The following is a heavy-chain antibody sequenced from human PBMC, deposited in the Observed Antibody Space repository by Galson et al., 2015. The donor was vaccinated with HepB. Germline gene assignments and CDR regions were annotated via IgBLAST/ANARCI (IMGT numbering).Heavy chain of an antibody. CDR1: GYTFTSYY. V-gene: IGHV1-46*01. CDR3: ARDRHNYDFWSRAPNFDY. J-gene: IGHJ4*01. D-gene: IGHD3-3*01. Sequence: SVKVSCKASGYTFTSYYMHWVRQAPGQGLEWMGIINPSGGSTSYAQKFQGRVTMTRDTSTSTVYMELSSLRSEDTAVYYCARDRHNYDFWSRAPNFDYWGQGAWVTVSS. CDR2: INPSGGST.